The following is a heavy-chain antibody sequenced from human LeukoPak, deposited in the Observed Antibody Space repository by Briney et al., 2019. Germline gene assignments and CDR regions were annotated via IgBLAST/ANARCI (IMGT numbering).Heavy chain of an antibody. CDR3: ARGDYVLIDY. Sequence: GGSLRLSCAASGFTFSSYCMNWVRQAPGKGLEWVSYISSSSSTIYYADSVKGRFTISRDNAKNALYLQMNSLRAEDTAVYYCARGDYVLIDYWGQGTLVTVAS. V-gene: IGHV3-48*01. CDR1: GFTFSSYC. D-gene: IGHD4-17*01. CDR2: ISSSSSTI. J-gene: IGHJ4*02.